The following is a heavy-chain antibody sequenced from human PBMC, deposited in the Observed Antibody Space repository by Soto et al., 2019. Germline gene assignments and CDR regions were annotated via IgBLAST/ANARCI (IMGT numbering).Heavy chain of an antibody. D-gene: IGHD3-22*01. V-gene: IGHV4-34*01. CDR1: GGSFSGYY. CDR2: INHSGST. Sequence: SETLSLTCAVYGGSFSGYYWSWIRQPPGKGLEWIGEINHSGSTTYNPSLKSRVTISVDTSKNHFSLKLNSVTAADTDVYYCARVVDYDSSGYYYGYYYYGMDVWGQGTTVTVSS. J-gene: IGHJ6*02. CDR3: ARVVDYDSSGYYYGYYYYGMDV.